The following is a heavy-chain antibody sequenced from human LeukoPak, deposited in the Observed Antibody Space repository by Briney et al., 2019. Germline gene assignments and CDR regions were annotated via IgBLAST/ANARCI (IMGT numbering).Heavy chain of an antibody. V-gene: IGHV3-30*04. CDR1: GFTSSSYA. D-gene: IGHD3-22*01. CDR3: ARGDLNYYDSSGFDY. J-gene: IGHJ4*02. CDR2: ISYDGSNK. Sequence: PGRSLRLSCAASGFTSSSYAMHWVRQAPGKGLEWVAVISYDGSNKYYADSVKGRFTISRDNSKNTLYLQMNSLGAEDTAVYYCARGDLNYYDSSGFDYWAQGTLVPVSS.